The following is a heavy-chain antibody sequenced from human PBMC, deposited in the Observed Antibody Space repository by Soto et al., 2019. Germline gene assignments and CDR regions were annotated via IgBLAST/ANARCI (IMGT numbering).Heavy chain of an antibody. CDR1: GGSIISGY. J-gene: IGHJ4*02. V-gene: IGHV4-59*01. D-gene: IGHD2-15*01. CDR3: AGLRGYAGSPIDY. Sequence: SETLSLTCTVSGGSIISGYWSWIRQPPGKGLEWIGYISYSGNTNYNPSLKSRVTMSVDTPKNQFSLRRSSVTTADTAVYYCAGLRGYAGSPIDYWGQGTLVTVSS. CDR2: ISYSGNT.